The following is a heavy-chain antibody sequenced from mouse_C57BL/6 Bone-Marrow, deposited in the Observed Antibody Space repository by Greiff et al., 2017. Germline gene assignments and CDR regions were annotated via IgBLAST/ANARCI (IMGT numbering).Heavy chain of an antibody. V-gene: IGHV15-2*01. CDR1: DSEVFPIAY. CDR2: ILPSIGRT. CDR3: ARDLIYYYGSSYWYFDV. J-gene: IGHJ1*03. Sequence: QVQLQQSGSELRSPGSSVKLSCKDFDSEVFPIAYMSWVRQKPGHGFEWIGGILPSIGRTIYGEKFEDKATLDADTLSNTAYLELNSLTSEDSAIYYCARDLIYYYGSSYWYFDVWGTGTTVTVSS. D-gene: IGHD1-1*01.